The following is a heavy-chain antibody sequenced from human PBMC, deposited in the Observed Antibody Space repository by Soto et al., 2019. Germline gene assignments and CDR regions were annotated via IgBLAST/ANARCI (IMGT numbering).Heavy chain of an antibody. CDR3: ARTSIAVAGTDY. D-gene: IGHD6-19*01. J-gene: IGHJ4*02. V-gene: IGHV4-30-4*01. CDR1: GGSISSGDYY. CDR2: IYYSGST. Sequence: TSETLSLTCTVSGGSISSGDYYWSWIRQPPGKGLEWIGYIYYSGSTYYNPSLKSRVTISVDTSKNQFSLKLSSVTAADTAVYYCARTSIAVAGTDYWGQGTLVTVSS.